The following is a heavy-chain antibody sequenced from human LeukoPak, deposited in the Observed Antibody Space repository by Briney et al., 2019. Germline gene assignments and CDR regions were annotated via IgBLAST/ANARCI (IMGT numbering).Heavy chain of an antibody. Sequence: PGEPRKISGKGSGYSFTNYRIGWVRQMPGKGLEWMGVIHPGDSDTRYSPSFQGQVTISADKSISTAYLQWSSLKASDTAMYYCARPFGGNSFSPFDYWGQGTLVTVSS. CDR1: GYSFTNYR. CDR2: IHPGDSDT. J-gene: IGHJ4*02. D-gene: IGHD4-23*01. CDR3: ARPFGGNSFSPFDY. V-gene: IGHV5-51*01.